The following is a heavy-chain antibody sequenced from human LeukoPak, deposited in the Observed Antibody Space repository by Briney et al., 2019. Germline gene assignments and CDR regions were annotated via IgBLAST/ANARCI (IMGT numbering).Heavy chain of an antibody. V-gene: IGHV4-39*01. CDR2: IYYSGNT. CDR3: ARGLPDIVVVPAAISSDY. J-gene: IGHJ4*02. CDR1: GGSISSSSYY. D-gene: IGHD2-2*01. Sequence: SETLSLTCTVSGGSISSSSYYWGWIRQPPGKGLEWIGSIYYSGNTYYNPSLKSRVTISVDTSKNQFSLKLSSVTAADTAVYYCARGLPDIVVVPAAISSDYWGQGTLVTVSS.